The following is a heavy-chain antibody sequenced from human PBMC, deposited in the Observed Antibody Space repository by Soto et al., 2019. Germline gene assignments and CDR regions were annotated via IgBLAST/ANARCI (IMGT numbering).Heavy chain of an antibody. CDR3: ARVRQGCSANNCYFDP. D-gene: IGHD1-1*01. CDR2: VHISGHS. Sequence: PSETLSLTCTLSGGSVRAPDWWNWVCQSPDKGLEWIAEVHISGHSNYNPSLRSRVSVSIDSSKNQFYLNLNSVTAADTAIYYCARVRQGCSANNCYFDPWGQGXQVTVYS. J-gene: IGHJ5*01. V-gene: IGHV4-4*02. CDR1: GGSVRAPDW.